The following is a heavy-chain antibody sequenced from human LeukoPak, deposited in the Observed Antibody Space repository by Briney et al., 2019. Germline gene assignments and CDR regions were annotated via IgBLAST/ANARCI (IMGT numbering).Heavy chain of an antibody. CDR1: GGSISSSSYY. V-gene: IGHV4-39*01. J-gene: IGHJ6*03. Sequence: PSETLSLTCTVSGGSISSSSYYWGWIRQPPGKGLEWIGSIYYSGSTYYNPSLNSRVTISVDTSKNQFSLKLSSVTAADTAVYYCERHLPNMDVWGKGTTVTVSS. CDR2: IYYSGST. CDR3: ERHLPNMDV.